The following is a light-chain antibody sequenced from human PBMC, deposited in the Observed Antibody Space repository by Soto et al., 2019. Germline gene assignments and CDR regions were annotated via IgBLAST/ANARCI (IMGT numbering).Light chain of an antibody. Sequence: EIVLTQSPGTLSLSPGERAALSCRASRSVSSSNLAWYQQKPGQAPRLLIYGASTRATGIPDRFSGSGSGTEFTLTISSLQSEDFAVYYCQQYNNWPITFGQGTRLEIK. CDR3: QQYNNWPIT. CDR2: GAS. V-gene: IGKV3-15*01. CDR1: RSVSSSN. J-gene: IGKJ5*01.